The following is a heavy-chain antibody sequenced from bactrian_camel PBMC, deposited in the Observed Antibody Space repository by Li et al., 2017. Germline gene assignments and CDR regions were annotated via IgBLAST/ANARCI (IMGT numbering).Heavy chain of an antibody. D-gene: IGHD5*01. V-gene: IGHV3S6*01. Sequence: HVQLVESGGGSVQPGESLRLSCATSGFIFSTYYMTWVRQVPGKGLEWVSSIYRDGSVTRYAYSVKGRFTISRDNAKNTVYLQMNNLNAEDTALYYCTTDFSGEDDSIGDFGYWGQGTQVTVS. J-gene: IGHJ6*01. CDR2: IYRDGSVT. CDR1: GFIFSTYY. CDR3: TTDFSGEDDSIGDFGY.